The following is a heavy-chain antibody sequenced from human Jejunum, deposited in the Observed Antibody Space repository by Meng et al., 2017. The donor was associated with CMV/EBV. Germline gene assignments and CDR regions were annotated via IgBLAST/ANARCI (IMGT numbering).Heavy chain of an antibody. Sequence: SGFTFSSYAMSWVRQAPGKGLEWVSLIYSGGSSTYYADSVKGRFTISRDNSKNTLYLQMNSLRVEDTAVYYCAKDRGGSDDAYDVWGQGATVTVSS. J-gene: IGHJ3*01. CDR1: GFTFSSYA. CDR3: AKDRGGSDDAYDV. V-gene: IGHV3-23*03. D-gene: IGHD3-16*01. CDR2: IYSGGSST.